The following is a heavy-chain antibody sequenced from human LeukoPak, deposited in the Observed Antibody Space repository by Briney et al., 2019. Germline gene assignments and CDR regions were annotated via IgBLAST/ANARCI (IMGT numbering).Heavy chain of an antibody. J-gene: IGHJ4*02. CDR3: ARDGYNWVFDY. V-gene: IGHV3-30*03. CDR1: GFTFSSYS. CDR2: ISYDGNNK. D-gene: IGHD5-24*01. Sequence: GGSLRLSCAASGFTFSSYSMNWVRQAPGKGLEWVAVISYDGNNKYYADSVKGRFTISRDNSKNTLYLQMNSLRAEDTAVYYCARDGYNWVFDYWGQGTLVTVSS.